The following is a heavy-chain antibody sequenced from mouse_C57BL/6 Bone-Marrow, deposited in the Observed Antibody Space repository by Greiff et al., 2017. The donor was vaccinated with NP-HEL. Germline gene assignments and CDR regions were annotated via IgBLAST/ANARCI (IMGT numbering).Heavy chain of an antibody. CDR2: ISNGGGST. CDR3: ARQGKDYAMDY. Sequence: EVHLVESGGGLVQPGGSLKLSCAASGFTFSDYYMYWVRQTPEKRLEWVAYISNGGGSTYYPDTVKGRFTISRDKAKNTLYLQMSRLKSEDTAMYYCARQGKDYAMDYWGQGTSVTVSS. J-gene: IGHJ4*01. CDR1: GFTFSDYY. V-gene: IGHV5-12*01.